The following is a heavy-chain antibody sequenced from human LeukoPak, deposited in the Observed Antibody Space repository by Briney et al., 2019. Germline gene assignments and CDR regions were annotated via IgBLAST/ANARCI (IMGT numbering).Heavy chain of an antibody. CDR1: GFTFSSYE. Sequence: PGGSLRLSCAASGFTFSSYEMNWVRQAPGKGLEWVSYISSSGSTIYYADSVKGRFTISRDNAKNSLYLQINSLRAEDTAVYYCARDGDGDGYKFDYWGQGTLVTVSS. J-gene: IGHJ4*02. V-gene: IGHV3-48*03. CDR2: ISSSGSTI. CDR3: ARDGDGDGYKFDY. D-gene: IGHD5-24*01.